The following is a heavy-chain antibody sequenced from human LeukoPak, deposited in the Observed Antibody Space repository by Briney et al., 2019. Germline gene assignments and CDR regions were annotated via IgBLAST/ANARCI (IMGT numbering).Heavy chain of an antibody. CDR1: GFTFSRYG. D-gene: IGHD3-10*01. V-gene: IGHV3-23*01. CDR2: ISGSGGST. CDR3: AKDLYGSVFDP. Sequence: GASFRLCCAAAGFTFSRYGISWCGPAPRQGLLRFSAISGSGGSTYYADSVKGRFTISRDNSKNTLYLQMNSLRAEDTAVYYCAKDLYGSVFDPWGQGTLVTVSS. J-gene: IGHJ5*02.